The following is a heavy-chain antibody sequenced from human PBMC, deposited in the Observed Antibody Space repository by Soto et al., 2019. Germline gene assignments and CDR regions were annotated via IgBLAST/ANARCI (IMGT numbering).Heavy chain of an antibody. J-gene: IGHJ4*02. CDR1: GGSISSYY. D-gene: IGHD1-26*01. Sequence: PSETLSLTCTVSGGSISSYYWSWIRQPPGKGLEWIGYIYYSGSTNYNPSLKGRVTISVDTSKNQFSLKLSSVTAADTAVYYCARGWELLTPDYWGQGTLVTVSS. CDR3: ARGWELLTPDY. V-gene: IGHV4-59*01. CDR2: IYYSGST.